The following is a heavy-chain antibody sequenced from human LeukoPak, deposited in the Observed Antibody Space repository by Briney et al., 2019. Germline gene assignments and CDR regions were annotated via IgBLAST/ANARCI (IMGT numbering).Heavy chain of an antibody. D-gene: IGHD3-3*01. CDR1: GGSISSSSRYY. V-gene: IGHV4-39*01. Sequence: SETLSLTCTVSGGSISSSSRYYWGWIRQPPGKGLTWIGNVYYSGSTYYNPSLKSRLTVSVDTSKNQFSLKLRSVTAADTAVYYCARKVGGFDYWGQGTLVTVSS. CDR2: VYYSGST. CDR3: ARKVGGFDY. J-gene: IGHJ4*02.